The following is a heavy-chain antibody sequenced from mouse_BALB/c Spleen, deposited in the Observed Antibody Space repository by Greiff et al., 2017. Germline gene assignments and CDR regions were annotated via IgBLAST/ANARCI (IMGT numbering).Heavy chain of an antibody. J-gene: IGHJ4*01. CDR1: GYTFTSYW. D-gene: IGHD2-3*01. CDR2: INPSNGRT. Sequence: QVQLQQPGAELVKPGASVKLSCKASGYTFTSYWLHWVKQRPGQGLEWIGEINPSNGRTNYNEKFKSKATLTVDKSSSTAYMQLSSLTSEDSAVYYCARGRWLLPYAMDYWGQGTSVTVSS. V-gene: IGHV1S81*02. CDR3: ARGRWLLPYAMDY.